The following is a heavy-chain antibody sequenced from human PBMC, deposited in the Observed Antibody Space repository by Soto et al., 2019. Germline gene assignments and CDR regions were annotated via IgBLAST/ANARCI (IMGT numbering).Heavy chain of an antibody. CDR3: AKGYYSWNDGRFGAFDY. J-gene: IGHJ4*01. CDR2: ISYDGSNK. D-gene: IGHD1-1*01. V-gene: IGHV3-30*18. CDR1: GFTFSSYD. Sequence: QVQLVESGGGVAQPGRSLRLSCAASGFTFSSYDIHWVRQAPGKGLEWVALISYDGSNKYYADSVKGRFTISRDNSKNTLYLKMNSMRAEDTAVYYCAKGYYSWNDGRFGAFDYWGHGTMVTVSS.